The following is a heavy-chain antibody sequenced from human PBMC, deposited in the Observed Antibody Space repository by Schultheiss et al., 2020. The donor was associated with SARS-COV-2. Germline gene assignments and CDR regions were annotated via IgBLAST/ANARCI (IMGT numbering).Heavy chain of an antibody. CDR2: IYHSGST. CDR1: GGSFSGYY. J-gene: IGHJ3*02. D-gene: IGHD1-26*01. CDR3: AAEWETNAFDI. V-gene: IGHV4-34*01. Sequence: SETLSLTCAVSGGSFSGYYWSWIRQPPGKGLEWIGEIYHSGSTNYNPSLKSRVTISLDTSKTQFSLKLTSVTAADTAVYYCAAEWETNAFDIWGQGTMVTVSS.